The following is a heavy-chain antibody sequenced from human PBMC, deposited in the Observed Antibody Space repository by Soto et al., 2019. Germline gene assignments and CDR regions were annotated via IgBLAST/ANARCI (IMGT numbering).Heavy chain of an antibody. CDR2: ISAYNGNT. CDR1: GYTITSCG. CDR3: ARGSAIFGVVIKDYYYYGMDV. J-gene: IGHJ6*02. Sequence: ASVKVSCKASGYTITSCGISWVRQAPGQGLEWMGWISAYNGNTNYAQKLQGRVTMTTDTSTSTAYMELRSLRSDDTAVYYCARGSAIFGVVIKDYYYYGMDVWGQGTTVTVSS. D-gene: IGHD3-3*01. V-gene: IGHV1-18*01.